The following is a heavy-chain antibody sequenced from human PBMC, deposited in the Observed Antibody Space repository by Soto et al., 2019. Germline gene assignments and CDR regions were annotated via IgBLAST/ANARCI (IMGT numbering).Heavy chain of an antibody. Sequence: GGSLRLSCAASGFTCSSYTMHWVRQAPGKGLECVSSISSSSSYIYYKDSVKGRFTISRDNAKNSLYLQMNSLRAEDTAVYYCASLSRFALDYCGQGTRVTVSS. CDR1: GFTCSSYT. CDR3: ASLSRFALDY. V-gene: IGHV3-21*01. D-gene: IGHD3-10*01. J-gene: IGHJ4*01. CDR2: ISSSSSYI.